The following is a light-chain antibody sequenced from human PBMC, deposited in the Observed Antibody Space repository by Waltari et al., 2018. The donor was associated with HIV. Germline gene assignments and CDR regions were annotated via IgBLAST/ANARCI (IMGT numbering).Light chain of an antibody. CDR2: HAS. CDR1: QDITNS. Sequence: DIQMTQSPSSASASVGDRVTITCQATQDITNSLNWYQQKPGKAPKLLIYHASSLETGVPSRFSGGGSGTDFTFTISDLQPEDTATYFCLQHDDFPYTFGQGTKLQIK. V-gene: IGKV1-33*01. J-gene: IGKJ2*01. CDR3: LQHDDFPYT.